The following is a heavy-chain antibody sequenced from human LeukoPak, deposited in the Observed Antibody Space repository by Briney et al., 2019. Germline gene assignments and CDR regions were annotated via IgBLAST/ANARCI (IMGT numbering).Heavy chain of an antibody. CDR3: AKRMGSEGGSSHN. CDR2: ISYDGSNK. CDR1: GFTFSSYG. Sequence: PGGSLRLSCAASGFTFSSYGMHWVRQAPGKGLEWVAVISYDGSNKYYADSVKGRFTISRDNSKNTLYLQMNSLRAEDTAVYYCAKRMGSEGGSSHNWGQGTLVTVSS. J-gene: IGHJ4*02. V-gene: IGHV3-30*18. D-gene: IGHD1-26*01.